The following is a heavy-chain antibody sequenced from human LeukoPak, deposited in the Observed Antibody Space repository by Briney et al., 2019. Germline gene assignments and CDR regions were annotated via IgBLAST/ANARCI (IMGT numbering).Heavy chain of an antibody. CDR2: INSDGSTT. D-gene: IGHD7-27*01. Sequence: GGSLRLSCAGSGFSFSGYWMHWVRQAPAKGLVWVSRINSDGSTTNYADSVKGRFTISRDNAKNTLYLQMNSLRAKDTAVYYCARDLSWGSDGFDIWGQGTMVTVSS. V-gene: IGHV3-74*01. J-gene: IGHJ3*02. CDR1: GFSFSGYW. CDR3: ARDLSWGSDGFDI.